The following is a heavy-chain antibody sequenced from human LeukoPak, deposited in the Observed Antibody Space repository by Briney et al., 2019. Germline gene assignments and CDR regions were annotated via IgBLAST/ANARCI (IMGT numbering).Heavy chain of an antibody. CDR2: ISTSGRT. J-gene: IGHJ4*02. CDR1: GFTFSSYA. D-gene: IGHD3-22*01. Sequence: GGSLRLSCADSGFTFSSYATSWVRQAPGKGLEWVSLISTSGRTHYADSVQGRFTISRDNSKNTLSLHINSLRAEDTAVYYCARGLDSSGYYHVVDSWGQGALVTVSS. V-gene: IGHV3-23*01. CDR3: ARGLDSSGYYHVVDS.